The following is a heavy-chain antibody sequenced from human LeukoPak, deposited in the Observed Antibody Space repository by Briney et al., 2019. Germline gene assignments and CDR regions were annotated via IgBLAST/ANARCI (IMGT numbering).Heavy chain of an antibody. CDR1: GGSISSYY. Sequence: PSETLSLTCTVSGGSISSYYWSWIRQPPGKGLEWIGYIYYSGSTNYNPSLKSRVTISVDTSKNQFSLKLSSVTAADTAVYYCASSGYYGSGSYYNVQIDYWGQGTLVTVSS. D-gene: IGHD3-10*01. CDR3: ASSGYYGSGSYYNVQIDY. J-gene: IGHJ4*02. V-gene: IGHV4-59*08. CDR2: IYYSGST.